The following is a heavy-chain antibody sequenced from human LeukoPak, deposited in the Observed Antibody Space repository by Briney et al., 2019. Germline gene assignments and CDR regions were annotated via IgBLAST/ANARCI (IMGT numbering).Heavy chain of an antibody. CDR1: GFTFSSYS. J-gene: IGHJ6*02. V-gene: IGHV3-21*01. Sequence: GGSLRLSCAASGFTFSSYSMNWVRQAPGKGLEWVSSISSSSSYIYYADSVKGRFTISRDNAKNSLYLQMNSLRAEDTAVYYCAKDPYYYDSSASSGMDVWGQGTTVTVSS. CDR3: AKDPYYYDSSASSGMDV. D-gene: IGHD3-22*01. CDR2: ISSSSSYI.